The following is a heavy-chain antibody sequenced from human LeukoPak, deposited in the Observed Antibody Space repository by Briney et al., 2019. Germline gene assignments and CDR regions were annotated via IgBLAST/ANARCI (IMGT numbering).Heavy chain of an antibody. CDR2: IYSGGAT. CDR3: ARERSGSYYTFEY. D-gene: IGHD1-26*01. J-gene: IGHJ4*02. Sequence: GGSLRLSCVASGFTVSSSSMSWVRQSPGKGLEWVALIYSGGATHYADAVKGRFTIARDTSKNTVYLQMNSLRAEDTAVYYCARERSGSYYTFEYWGLGALVTVSS. CDR1: GFTVSSSS. V-gene: IGHV3-66*02.